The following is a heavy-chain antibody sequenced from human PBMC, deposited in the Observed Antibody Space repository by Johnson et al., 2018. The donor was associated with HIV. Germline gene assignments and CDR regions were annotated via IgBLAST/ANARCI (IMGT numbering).Heavy chain of an antibody. CDR2: ISWNSGSI. D-gene: IGHD3-10*01. Sequence: EVRLVESGGGLVQPGRSLRLSCAASGFTVDDYAMHWVRQAPGKGLEWVSGISWNSGSIGYADSVKGRFTISRDNAKNSLYVQMNSLRAEDTALYYCASPKTPTRVVRGAFDIWGQGTMVTVSS. CDR1: GFTVDDYA. V-gene: IGHV3-9*01. CDR3: ASPKTPTRVVRGAFDI. J-gene: IGHJ3*02.